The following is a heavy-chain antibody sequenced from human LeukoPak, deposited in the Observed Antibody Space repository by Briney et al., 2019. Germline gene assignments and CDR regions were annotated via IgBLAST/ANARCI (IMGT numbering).Heavy chain of an antibody. D-gene: IGHD5-12*01. Sequence: GGSLRLSCAASGFSFSSHDMNWVRQAPGKGLEWVSGIRYSGVSTYYADSVKGRFTISKDNSKNTLYLQMNSLRVEDTAVYYCAKDSGYSGYDYWGQGTLVTVSS. CDR2: IRYSGVST. CDR3: AKDSGYSGYDY. CDR1: GFSFSSHD. V-gene: IGHV3-23*01. J-gene: IGHJ4*02.